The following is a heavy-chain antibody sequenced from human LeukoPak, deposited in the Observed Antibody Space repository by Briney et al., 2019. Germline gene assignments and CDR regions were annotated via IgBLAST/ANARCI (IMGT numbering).Heavy chain of an antibody. Sequence: GGSLRLSCAVSGFTVSSNYMSWVRQAPGKGLEWVSVIYRGGGTDYADSVKGRFTISRDNPKNTLHLQMNSLSAEDTAVYYCTGRIAVAFGDYWGQGALVTVSS. V-gene: IGHV3-53*01. CDR1: GFTVSSNY. CDR2: IYRGGGT. D-gene: IGHD6-19*01. CDR3: TGRIAVAFGDY. J-gene: IGHJ4*02.